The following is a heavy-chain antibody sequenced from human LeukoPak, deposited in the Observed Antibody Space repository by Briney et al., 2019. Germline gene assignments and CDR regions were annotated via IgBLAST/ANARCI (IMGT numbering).Heavy chain of an antibody. CDR2: INPNSGGT. CDR3: ARETLGYCSSTSCYSFDY. J-gene: IGHJ4*02. V-gene: IGHV1-2*02. CDR1: GYTFTGYY. Sequence: ASVKVSCKASGYTFTGYYMHWVRQAPGQGLEWMGWINPNSGGTNYAQKFQGRVTMTRDTSISTAYMELSRLRSDDTAVYYCARETLGYCSSTSCYSFDYWGQGTLVTVSS. D-gene: IGHD2-2*01.